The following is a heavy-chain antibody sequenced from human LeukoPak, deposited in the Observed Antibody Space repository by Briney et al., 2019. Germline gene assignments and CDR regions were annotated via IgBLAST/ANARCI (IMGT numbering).Heavy chain of an antibody. CDR2: IYPGDSDT. D-gene: IGHD2-2*02. V-gene: IGHV5-51*01. Sequence: GEXLKISFKGSGYSFTSYWIGWVRQMPGKGLEWMGIIYPGDSDTRYSASFQGQVTISADKSISTAYLQWSSLKASDTAMYYCARQAICSSTSCYNYYYYMDVWGKGTTVTVSS. CDR3: ARQAICSSTSCYNYYYYMDV. CDR1: GYSFTSYW. J-gene: IGHJ6*03.